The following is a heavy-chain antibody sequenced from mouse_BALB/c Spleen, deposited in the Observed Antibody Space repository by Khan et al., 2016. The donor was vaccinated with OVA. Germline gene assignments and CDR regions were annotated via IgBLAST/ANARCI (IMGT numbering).Heavy chain of an antibody. J-gene: IGHJ2*01. Sequence: EVQLQESGPGLVKPSQSLSLTCTVTGYSITSYYAWNLIRQFPGNKLEWMGYISYSGNTKYNPSLKSRISITRDTSENQFFLQLNSVTIEDTATYYCARIYGGDFDYWGQGTTLTVSS. V-gene: IGHV3-2*02. CDR1: GYSITSYYA. CDR3: ARIYGGDFDY. D-gene: IGHD1-1*01. CDR2: ISYSGNT.